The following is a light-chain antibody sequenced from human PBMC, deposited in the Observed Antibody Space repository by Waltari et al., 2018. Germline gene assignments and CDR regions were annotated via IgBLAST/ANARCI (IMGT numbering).Light chain of an antibody. J-gene: IGKJ1*01. Sequence: EIVLTQSPGTLSLSPGARATLPCRASQSVSSTYLAWYQQKPGQAPGLLIYGASSRATGIPDRFSGSGSGTDFTLTISRLEPEDFAVYYCQHYSSSSWTFGQGTKVEIK. CDR3: QHYSSSSWT. V-gene: IGKV3-20*01. CDR1: QSVSSTY. CDR2: GAS.